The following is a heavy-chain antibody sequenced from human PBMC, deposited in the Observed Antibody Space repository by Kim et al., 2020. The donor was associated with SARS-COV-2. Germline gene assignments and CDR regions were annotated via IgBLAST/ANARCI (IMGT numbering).Heavy chain of an antibody. J-gene: IGHJ4*02. Sequence: GESLKISCKGSGYSFTSYWIGWVRQMPGKGLEWMGIIYPGDSDTRYSPSFQGQVTISADKSISTAYLQWSSLKASDTAMYYCARHDGGVRWLVQGVGYWGQGTLVTVSS. D-gene: IGHD6-19*01. CDR1: GYSFTSYW. V-gene: IGHV5-51*01. CDR3: ARHDGGVRWLVQGVGY. CDR2: IYPGDSDT.